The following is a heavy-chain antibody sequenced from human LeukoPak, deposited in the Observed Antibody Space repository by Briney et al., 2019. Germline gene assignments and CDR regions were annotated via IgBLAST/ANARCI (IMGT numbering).Heavy chain of an antibody. J-gene: IGHJ4*02. D-gene: IGHD2-2*01. CDR3: AREGSVVVPAAYLDY. CDR2: ISGSGGST. CDR1: GFTFNSYA. Sequence: PGGSLGLSCAASGFTFNSYAMSWVRQAPGKGLEWVSAISGSGGSTYYADSVKGRFTISRDNSKNTLYLQMNSLKAEDTAVYYCAREGSVVVPAAYLDYWGQGTLVTVSS. V-gene: IGHV3-23*01.